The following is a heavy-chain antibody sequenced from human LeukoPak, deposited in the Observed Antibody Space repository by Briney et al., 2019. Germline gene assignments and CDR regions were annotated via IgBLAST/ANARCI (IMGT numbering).Heavy chain of an antibody. CDR1: GYTFTSYD. CDR3: ARGVGYCTNGVCAFDI. Sequence: EASVKVSCKASGYTFTSYDINWVRQATGQGLEWMGWMNPNSGNTGYAQKFQGRVTITADKSTSTAYMELSSLRSEDTAVYYCARGVGYCTNGVCAFDIWGQGTMVTVSS. CDR2: MNPNSGNT. V-gene: IGHV1-8*03. D-gene: IGHD2-8*01. J-gene: IGHJ3*02.